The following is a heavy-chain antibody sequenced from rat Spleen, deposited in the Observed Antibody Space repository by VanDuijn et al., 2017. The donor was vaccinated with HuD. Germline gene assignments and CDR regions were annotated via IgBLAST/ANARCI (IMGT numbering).Heavy chain of an antibody. CDR3: ARSNYGGYHTPFDY. CDR1: GYSITSGYG. CDR2: INSAGST. V-gene: IGHV3-3*01. D-gene: IGHD1-11*01. Sequence: EVQLQESGPGLVKPSQSLSLTCSVTGYSITSGYGWNWIRKFPGNKLEWMGYINSAGSTNYNPPLKSQISITRDTSKNQFFLQLTSVTTEDTATYYCARSNYGGYHTPFDYWGQGVMVTVSS. J-gene: IGHJ2*01.